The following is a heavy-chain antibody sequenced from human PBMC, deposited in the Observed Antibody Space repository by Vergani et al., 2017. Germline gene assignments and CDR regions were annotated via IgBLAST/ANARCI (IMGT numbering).Heavy chain of an antibody. Sequence: EVQLVESGGGLVKPGGSLRLSCAASGFTFSSYSMNWVRQAPGKGLEWVSSISSSSSYIYYADSVKGRFTISRDNAKNSLYLQMNSLRAEDTAVYYCARGGYDFWSEGEGDYYYYGMDVWGQGTTVTVSS. CDR3: ARGGYDFWSEGEGDYYYYGMDV. D-gene: IGHD3-3*01. CDR2: ISSSSSYI. CDR1: GFTFSSYS. V-gene: IGHV3-21*01. J-gene: IGHJ6*02.